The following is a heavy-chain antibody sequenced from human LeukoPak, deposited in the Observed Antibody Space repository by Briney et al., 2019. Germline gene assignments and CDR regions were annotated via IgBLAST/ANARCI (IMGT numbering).Heavy chain of an antibody. D-gene: IGHD3-9*01. CDR3: ARDPISEEPLTGYELWGWFDP. CDR2: VYSSGST. J-gene: IGHJ5*02. V-gene: IGHV4-4*07. CDR1: GVSISSHY. Sequence: PSETLSLTCTASGVSISSHYWSWIRQPAGNRLEWIGRVYSSGSTKYNPSLQSRVTISVDKSTNQLSLRLNSVTAADTAVYYCARDPISEEPLTGYELWGWFDPWGQGTLVTVSS.